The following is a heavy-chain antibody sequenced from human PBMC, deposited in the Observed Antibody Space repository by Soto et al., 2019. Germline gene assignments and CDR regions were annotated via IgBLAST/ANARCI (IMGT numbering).Heavy chain of an antibody. D-gene: IGHD3-10*01. J-gene: IGHJ5*02. Sequence: EVQLLESGGGLVQPGGSLRLSCAASGFPFSSYIMSWVRQAPGKGLEWVSIFSEGAGSTYYADSVKGRFTISRDNSKNMLYLQMNSLRADDTAVYSCARMYGSGGRGWFDPWGQGTLVTVSS. CDR3: ARMYGSGGRGWFDP. CDR1: GFPFSSYI. V-gene: IGHV3-23*01. CDR2: FSEGAGST.